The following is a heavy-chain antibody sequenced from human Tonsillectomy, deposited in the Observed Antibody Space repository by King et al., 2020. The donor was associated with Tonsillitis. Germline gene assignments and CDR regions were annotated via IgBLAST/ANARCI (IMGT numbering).Heavy chain of an antibody. Sequence: QLQESGPGLVKPSQTLSLTCTVSGGSVSSGIYYWTWIRQPAGQGLEWIGHIYTSGSTSYNPSLTSRVTISVDTSQNQFSLKLSSVTAADTAVYYCARDLSWSGFYEYYFDYWGQGILVTVSS. D-gene: IGHD3-3*01. V-gene: IGHV4-61*02. CDR2: IYTSGST. CDR3: ARDLSWSGFYEYYFDY. CDR1: GGSVSSGIYY. J-gene: IGHJ4*02.